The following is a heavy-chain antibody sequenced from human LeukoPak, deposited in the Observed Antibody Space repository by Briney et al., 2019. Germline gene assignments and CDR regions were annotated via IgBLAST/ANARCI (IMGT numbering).Heavy chain of an antibody. CDR1: GFTFGDYA. CDR2: IRSKAYGGTT. J-gene: IGHJ3*02. V-gene: IGHV3-49*04. D-gene: IGHD1-26*01. CDR3: TRGPSGSYGQSGAFDI. Sequence: GGSLRLSCAASGFTFGDYAMSWVRQAPGKGLEWVGFIRSKAYGGTTEYAASVKGTFTISQDDSKSLAYLQMNSLKTEDTAVYYCTRGPSGSYGQSGAFDIWGQGTMVTVSS.